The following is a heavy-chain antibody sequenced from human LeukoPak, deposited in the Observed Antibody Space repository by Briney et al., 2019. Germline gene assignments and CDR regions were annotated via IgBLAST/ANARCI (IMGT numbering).Heavy chain of an antibody. J-gene: IGHJ4*02. Sequence: KSSETLSLTCTVSGGSIRSYYWSWIRQPPGKGLEWIAYIYYSGSANYNPSLKSRLTISVDTSQNQFSLKLSSVTAADTAVYYCARQGGTGRTGYTYFDYWGQGTLVTVSS. D-gene: IGHD3-9*01. CDR3: ARQGGTGRTGYTYFDY. V-gene: IGHV4-59*08. CDR1: GGSIRSYY. CDR2: IYYSGSA.